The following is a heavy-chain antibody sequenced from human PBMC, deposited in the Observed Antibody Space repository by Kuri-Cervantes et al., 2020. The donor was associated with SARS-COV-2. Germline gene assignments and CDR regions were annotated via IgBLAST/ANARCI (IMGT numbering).Heavy chain of an antibody. CDR1: GFTVSSNY. CDR2: IYSGGST. Sequence: GGSLRLSCAASGFTVSSNYMSWVRQAPGKGLEWVSVIYSGGSTYYADSVQGRFTISRDNSKNTLYLQMSTLRDDDTAVYYCAKEGSSGWYGGDWGQGALVTVSS. V-gene: IGHV3-53*05. J-gene: IGHJ4*02. CDR3: AKEGSSGWYGGD. D-gene: IGHD6-19*01.